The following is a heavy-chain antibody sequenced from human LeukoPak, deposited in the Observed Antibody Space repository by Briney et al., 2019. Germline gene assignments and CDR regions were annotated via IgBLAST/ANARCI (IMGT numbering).Heavy chain of an antibody. Sequence: GGSLRLSCAASGFTFSNAWMNRVRQAPGKGLEWVGRIKSKTDGGTTDYAAPVKGRLSISRDDSESTLYLQMNSLKTEDTAFYYCTTRTRFCGGDCYPLDYWGQGTLVTVSS. V-gene: IGHV3-15*01. D-gene: IGHD2-21*02. CDR1: GFTFSNAW. CDR3: TTRTRFCGGDCYPLDY. J-gene: IGHJ4*02. CDR2: IKSKTDGGTT.